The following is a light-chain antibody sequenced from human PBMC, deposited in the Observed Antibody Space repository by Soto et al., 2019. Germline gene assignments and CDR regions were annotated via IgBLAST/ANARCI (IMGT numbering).Light chain of an antibody. V-gene: IGKV3-11*01. CDR3: QQRSNWPSIT. CDR1: QSVSSY. Sequence: EIVLTQSPATLSLSPGERSTLSCMASQSVSSYLACYQQKPRHSPRLLIYDASNRATGIPASFSGSGSGTDFTLTISSLEHEDFAVYYCQQRSNWPSITFGQGTRLEIK. CDR2: DAS. J-gene: IGKJ5*01.